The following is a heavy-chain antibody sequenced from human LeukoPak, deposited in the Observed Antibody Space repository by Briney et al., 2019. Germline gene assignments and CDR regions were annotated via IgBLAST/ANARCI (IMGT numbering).Heavy chain of an antibody. Sequence: SETLSLTCTVSGGSISSYYWSWIRQPPGKGLEWIGYIYYSGSTNYSPSLKSRVTISVDTSKNQFSLKLSSVTAADTAVYYCARQGFSAYEILDYWGQGTLVTVSS. CDR2: IYYSGST. J-gene: IGHJ4*02. CDR1: GGSISSYY. D-gene: IGHD3-9*01. V-gene: IGHV4-59*08. CDR3: ARQGFSAYEILDY.